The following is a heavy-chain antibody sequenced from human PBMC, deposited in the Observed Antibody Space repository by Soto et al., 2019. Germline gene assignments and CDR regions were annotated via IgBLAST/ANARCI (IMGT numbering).Heavy chain of an antibody. CDR1: GFTFSSHS. CDR3: ARGAGITVPGTSFDY. V-gene: IGHV3-30-3*01. Sequence: QVQLVESGGGVAQPGRSLRLSCAASGFTFSSHSMHWVRQAPGKGLEWVAVIAFDGSYKYYADSVKGRFTISRDNSKNPLYLQMNSLRSEDTAVYYCARGAGITVPGTSFDYWGQGTLVTVSS. J-gene: IGHJ4*02. D-gene: IGHD6-19*01. CDR2: IAFDGSYK.